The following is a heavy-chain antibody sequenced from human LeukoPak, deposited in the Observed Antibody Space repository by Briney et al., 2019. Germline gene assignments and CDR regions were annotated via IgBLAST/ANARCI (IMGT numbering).Heavy chain of an antibody. CDR3: TTEDYDY. J-gene: IGHJ4*02. CDR1: GFTFSSYS. V-gene: IGHV3-21*03. Sequence: TGGSLRLSCAASGFTFSSYSMNWVRQAPGKGLEWVSSISSSSSYIYYADSVKGRFTISRDDSKNTLYLQMNSLKTEDTAVYYCTTEDYDYWGQGTLVTVSS. D-gene: IGHD3-16*01. CDR2: ISSSSSYI.